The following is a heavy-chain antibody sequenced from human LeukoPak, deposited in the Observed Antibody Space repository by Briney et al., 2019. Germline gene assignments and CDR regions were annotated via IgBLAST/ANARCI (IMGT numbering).Heavy chain of an antibody. V-gene: IGHV1-69*04. J-gene: IGHJ4*02. Sequence: SVKLSCKASGGTFSSYAISWVRHPPGQGLEWMGRIIPILGIANYAQKFQGRVTITADKSTSTAYMELSSLRPEDTAVYYCARERYYDSSGYFDYWGQGTLVTVSS. CDR2: IIPILGIA. D-gene: IGHD3-22*01. CDR1: GGTFSSYA. CDR3: ARERYYDSSGYFDY.